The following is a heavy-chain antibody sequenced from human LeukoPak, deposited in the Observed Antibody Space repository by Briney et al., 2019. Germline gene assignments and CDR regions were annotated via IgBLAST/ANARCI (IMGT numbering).Heavy chain of an antibody. D-gene: IGHD2-8*02. CDR3: ARAPHFFDTGGSRYYFDY. Sequence: ASVKVSCKASGYTFTSYYMHWVRQAPGQGLEWMGIINPSGGSTSYAQKFQGRVTMTSDTSTSTVYMELSSLRSEDTAVYYCARAPHFFDTGGSRYYFDYWGQGALVTVSS. CDR1: GYTFTSYY. V-gene: IGHV1-46*01. J-gene: IGHJ4*02. CDR2: INPSGGST.